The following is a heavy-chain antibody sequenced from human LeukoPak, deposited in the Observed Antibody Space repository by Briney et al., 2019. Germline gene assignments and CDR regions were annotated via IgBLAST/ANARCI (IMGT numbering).Heavy chain of an antibody. J-gene: IGHJ4*02. Sequence: PSETLSLTCTVSGGSIRSSSYYWGWIRQPPGKGLEWIGSIYYSGSTYYNPSLKSRVTISVDTSKNQFSLKLSSVTAADTAVYYCARLIADYYDSSGYDYWGQGTLVTVSS. CDR2: IYYSGST. CDR3: ARLIADYYDSSGYDY. CDR1: GGSIRSSSYY. V-gene: IGHV4-39*01. D-gene: IGHD3-22*01.